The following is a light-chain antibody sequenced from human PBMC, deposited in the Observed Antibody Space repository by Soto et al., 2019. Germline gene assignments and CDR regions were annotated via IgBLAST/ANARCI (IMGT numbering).Light chain of an antibody. CDR2: SNN. J-gene: IGLJ2*01. CDR3: AAWDDSLNVV. V-gene: IGLV1-44*01. Sequence: QSVLTQPASASGTPGQRVTISCSGSSSNIGSNTVNWYQQLPGTAPKLLIYSNNQRPSGVPDRFSGSKSGTSASLAISGLQSEDAADYYCAAWDDSLNVVXGGGTKLTVL. CDR1: SSNIGSNT.